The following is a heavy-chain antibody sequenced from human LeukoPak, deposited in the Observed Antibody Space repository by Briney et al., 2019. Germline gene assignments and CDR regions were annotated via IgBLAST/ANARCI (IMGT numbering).Heavy chain of an antibody. CDR3: AKRLGDPRAFDY. J-gene: IGHJ4*02. CDR2: ISGTSGTI. V-gene: IGHV3-23*01. D-gene: IGHD2-21*02. Sequence: SGGSVRLSCAASGFTFSNYAMSWVRQAPGKGLEWVSGISGTSGTINYAAPVKGRFTISRDNSKNTLYLQMNSLRVDDMAVYYCAKRLGDPRAFDYWGQGTLVTVSS. CDR1: GFTFSNYA.